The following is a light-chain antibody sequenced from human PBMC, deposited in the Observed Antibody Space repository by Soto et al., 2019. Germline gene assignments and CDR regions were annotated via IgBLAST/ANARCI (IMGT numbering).Light chain of an antibody. CDR3: QQYGSSPRT. V-gene: IGKV3-20*01. CDR1: QRVSSNY. Sequence: EIVLTPSPGTLSLSPGERATLSCRASQRVSSNYLAWYQQKPGQAPRLLIYGASSRATGIPDRFSGSGSGTDFTLSTSRLEPEHFAVYYCQQYGSSPRTFGQGTKVEIK. CDR2: GAS. J-gene: IGKJ1*01.